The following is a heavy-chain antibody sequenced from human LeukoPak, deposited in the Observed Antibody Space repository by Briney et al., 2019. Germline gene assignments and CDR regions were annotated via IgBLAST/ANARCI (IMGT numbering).Heavy chain of an antibody. D-gene: IGHD6-13*01. V-gene: IGHV4-34*01. CDR3: ARDHDGYSSSWYEGDY. Sequence: SETLSLTCAVYGGSFSGYYWSWIRQPPGKGLEWIGSIYHSGSTYYNPSLKSRVTISVDTSKNQFSLKLSFVTAADAAVYYCARDHDGYSSSWYEGDYWGQGTLVTVSS. CDR2: IYHSGST. CDR1: GGSFSGYY. J-gene: IGHJ4*02.